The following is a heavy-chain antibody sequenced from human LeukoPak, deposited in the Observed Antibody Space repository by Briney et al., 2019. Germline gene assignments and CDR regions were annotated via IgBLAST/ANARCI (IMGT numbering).Heavy chain of an antibody. V-gene: IGHV3-43D*03. CDR2: ISWDGGST. D-gene: IGHD1-20*01. J-gene: IGHJ6*03. Sequence: GGSLRLSCAASGFTFDDYAMHWVRQAPGKGLEWVSLISWDGGSTYYADSVKGRFTISRDNSKNSLYLQMNSLRAEDTALYYCAKDTAAGRYNWNDGYYYYYMDVWGKGTTVTVSS. CDR3: AKDTAAGRYNWNDGYYYYYMDV. CDR1: GFTFDDYA.